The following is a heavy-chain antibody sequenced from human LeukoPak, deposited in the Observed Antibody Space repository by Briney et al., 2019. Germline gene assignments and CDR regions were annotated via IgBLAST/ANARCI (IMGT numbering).Heavy chain of an antibody. D-gene: IGHD2-8*01. CDR2: IWYDGSNK. V-gene: IGHV3-33*01. CDR3: AVGYCTNGVCYTIDY. CDR1: GFTFSSYG. J-gene: IGHJ4*02. Sequence: GRSLRLSCAASGFTFSSYGMHWVRQAPGKGLEWVAVIWYDGSNKYYADSVKGRYTISRDNSKNTLYLQMNSLRAEDTAVYYCAVGYCTNGVCYTIDYWGQRTLVTLSS.